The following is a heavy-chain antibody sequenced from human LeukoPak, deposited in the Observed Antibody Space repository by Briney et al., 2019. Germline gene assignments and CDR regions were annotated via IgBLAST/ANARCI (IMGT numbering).Heavy chain of an antibody. Sequence: GGSLRLSCAASGSTVSSNYMSWVRQAPGKGLEWVSVIYSGGSTYYADSVKGRFTISRDNSKNTLYLQMNSLRAEDTAVYCCAKEKAFTMLIHWGQGTLVTVSS. V-gene: IGHV3-53*01. CDR1: GSTVSSNY. CDR3: AKEKAFTMLIH. D-gene: IGHD3-10*01. CDR2: IYSGGST. J-gene: IGHJ4*02.